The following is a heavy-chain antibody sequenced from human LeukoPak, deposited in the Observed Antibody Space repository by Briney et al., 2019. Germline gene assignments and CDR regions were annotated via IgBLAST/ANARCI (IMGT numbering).Heavy chain of an antibody. J-gene: IGHJ3*02. CDR2: IKQDGSEK. V-gene: IGHV3-7*01. Sequence: GGSLRLSCAASGFTFSSYWISWVRQAPGKGLEWVANIKQDGSEKYYVDSVKGRFTISRDNAKNSLYLQMNSLRAEDTAVYYCANDDYYDSSGYYSHDAFDIWGQGTMVTVSS. D-gene: IGHD3-22*01. CDR3: ANDDYYDSSGYYSHDAFDI. CDR1: GFTFSSYW.